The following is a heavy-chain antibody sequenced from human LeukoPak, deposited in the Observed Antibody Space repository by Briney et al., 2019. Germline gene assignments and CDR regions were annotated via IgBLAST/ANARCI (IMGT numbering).Heavy chain of an antibody. D-gene: IGHD1-26*01. Sequence: SETLSLTCTVSGGSISSNYWSWIRQPPGKGLEWIGYIYYSGSTDYNPSLKSRVTISVDTSKNQFSLRLNSVTAADTAVYYCARGANSGSYRNWFDPWGQGTLVTVSS. J-gene: IGHJ5*02. CDR3: ARGANSGSYRNWFDP. CDR2: IYYSGST. CDR1: GGSISSNY. V-gene: IGHV4-59*01.